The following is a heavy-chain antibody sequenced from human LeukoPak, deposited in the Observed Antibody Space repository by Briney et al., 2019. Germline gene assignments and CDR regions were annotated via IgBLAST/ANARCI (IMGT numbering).Heavy chain of an antibody. CDR3: ERAGASGRYAAGWFDP. CDR2: INTDGRTT. D-gene: IGHD6-19*01. CDR1: GFPFNNYW. V-gene: IGHV3-74*01. J-gene: IGHJ5*02. Sequence: PGGSLRLSCAASGFPFNNYWMHWVRQAPGKGLVWVSSINTDGRTTRYAASVQGRFTISRDNAKNTLYLQMNSLRVDDTAVYYCERAGASGRYAAGWFDPWGQGTLVTVSS.